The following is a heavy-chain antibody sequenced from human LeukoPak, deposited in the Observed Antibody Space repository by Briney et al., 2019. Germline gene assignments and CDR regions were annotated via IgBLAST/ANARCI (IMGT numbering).Heavy chain of an antibody. CDR3: ERPRYTYGKNFNY. D-gene: IGHD5-18*01. CDR1: EFTFRAYW. V-gene: IGHV3-7*01. J-gene: IGHJ4*02. Sequence: GGSLRLSCKASEFTFRAYWMSWVRQAPGTGLEWVANIQQDGSEKNYVDSVKGRFTISRDNARNSLYLEMNSLRAEDTAVYYCERPRYTYGKNFNYWGQGTLVTVSS. CDR2: IQQDGSEK.